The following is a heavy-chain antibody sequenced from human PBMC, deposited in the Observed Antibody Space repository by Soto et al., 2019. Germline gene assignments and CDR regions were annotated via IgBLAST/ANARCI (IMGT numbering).Heavy chain of an antibody. CDR3: AREGGGYRFDC. Sequence: SETLSLTCAVSGTSFGTYYWSWIRQPPGKGLEWIGDIFYSGHLKYNPSLKSRLTISVDPPKNQISLRLTSVTAADTAVYYCAREGGGYRFDCWGQGALVTVSS. J-gene: IGHJ4*02. CDR2: IFYSGHL. CDR1: GTSFGTYY. V-gene: IGHV4-59*01. D-gene: IGHD1-26*01.